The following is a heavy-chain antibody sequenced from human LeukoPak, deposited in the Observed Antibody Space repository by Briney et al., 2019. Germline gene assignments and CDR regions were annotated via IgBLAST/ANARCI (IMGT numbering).Heavy chain of an antibody. Sequence: PSETLSLTCTVSGDSISSANYYWGWVRQPPGKGLEWIGSIYFSGSTYYNPSLKSRVTISVETSKVQFSLKLSSVTAADTAVYYCARDSCSSTSCRKKFDNWGQGTLVTVPS. J-gene: IGHJ4*02. D-gene: IGHD2-2*01. CDR3: ARDSCSSTSCRKKFDN. CDR1: GDSISSANYY. V-gene: IGHV4-39*07. CDR2: IYFSGST.